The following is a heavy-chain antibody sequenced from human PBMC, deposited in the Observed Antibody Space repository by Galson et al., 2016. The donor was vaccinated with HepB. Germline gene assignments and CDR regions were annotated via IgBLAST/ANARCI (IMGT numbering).Heavy chain of an antibody. Sequence: SLRLSCAASGFAFSSFAMSWVRQAPGTGLEWVSTVSGRGSDTFYPDSVKGRFTISRDNSRNTVYLQMSSLRGEDTAVYYCAKSRLVGSTGFDYWGQGTLVTVSS. J-gene: IGHJ4*02. D-gene: IGHD1-26*01. V-gene: IGHV3-23*01. CDR2: VSGRGSDT. CDR3: AKSRLVGSTGFDY. CDR1: GFAFSSFA.